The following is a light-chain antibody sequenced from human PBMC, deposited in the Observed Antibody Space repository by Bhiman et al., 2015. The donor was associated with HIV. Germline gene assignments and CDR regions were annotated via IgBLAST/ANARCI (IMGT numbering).Light chain of an antibody. CDR1: SSNIGNNY. CDR2: ENN. CDR3: GTWDSTLSVEV. J-gene: IGLJ2*01. Sequence: QSVLTQLPSLSAAPGQKVTISCSGSSSNIGNNYVSWYQQLPGTAPKLLIYENNKRPSGIPERFSGSKSGTSATLGITGLQTGDEADYYCGTWDSTLSVEVFGGGTKLTVL. V-gene: IGLV1-51*02.